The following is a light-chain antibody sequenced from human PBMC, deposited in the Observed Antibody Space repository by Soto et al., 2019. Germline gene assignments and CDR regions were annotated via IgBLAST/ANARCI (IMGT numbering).Light chain of an antibody. CDR1: QGISNY. J-gene: IGKJ5*01. CDR2: AAS. CDR3: QQLFDSPIT. Sequence: DIQMTQSPSSLSASVGDRVTITCRASQGISNYLAWYQQKPGTVPKLLISAASTLQTGVPSRFSGGGSGTDFTLTISLQPEDFETYYCQQLFDSPITFGQGTRLEIK. V-gene: IGKV1-27*01.